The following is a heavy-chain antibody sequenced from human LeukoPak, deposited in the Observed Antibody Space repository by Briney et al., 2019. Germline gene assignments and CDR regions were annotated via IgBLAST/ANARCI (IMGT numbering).Heavy chain of an antibody. J-gene: IGHJ4*02. CDR2: INQDGSEK. CDR1: GFTFTSYW. CDR3: ARRYFDH. Sequence: GGSLRLSCAASGFTFTSYWMHWVRQTPGKGLEWVANINQDGSEKYYVDSVKGRFITSRDNAKNSLYLEMTSLRADDTAVYYCARRYFDHWGQGTLVTVSS. V-gene: IGHV3-7*03.